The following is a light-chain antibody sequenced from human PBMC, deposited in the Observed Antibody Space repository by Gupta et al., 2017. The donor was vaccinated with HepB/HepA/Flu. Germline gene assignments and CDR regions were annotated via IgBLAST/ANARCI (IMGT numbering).Light chain of an antibody. CDR1: QSVSSF. Sequence: EIVLTQSLATLSLSPGERATLSCRASQSVSSFLAWFQQKPGQAPRLLIYDASNRAAGIPARFSGSGSGTDFTLTISSLEREDFAVYFCQQRSNWPLTFGGGTKVEIK. V-gene: IGKV3-11*01. CDR3: QQRSNWPLT. CDR2: DAS. J-gene: IGKJ4*01.